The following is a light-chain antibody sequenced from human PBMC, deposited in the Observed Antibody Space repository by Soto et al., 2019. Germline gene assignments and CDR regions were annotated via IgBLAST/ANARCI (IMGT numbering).Light chain of an antibody. Sequence: QSVLTQPPSVSGAPGQRVTISCTRSSSNIGAGYDVHWYQQLPGTAPKLLIYGNSNRPSGVPDRFSGSKSGTSASLAITGLQAEDEADYYCQSYDSSLSGSVFGGGPKLTVL. V-gene: IGLV1-40*01. J-gene: IGLJ3*02. CDR3: QSYDSSLSGSV. CDR2: GNS. CDR1: SSNIGAGYD.